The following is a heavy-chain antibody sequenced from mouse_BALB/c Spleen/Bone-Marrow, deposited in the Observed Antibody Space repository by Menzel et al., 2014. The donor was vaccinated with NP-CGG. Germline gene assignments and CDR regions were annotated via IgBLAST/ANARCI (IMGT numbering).Heavy chain of an antibody. V-gene: IGHV14-3*02. CDR3: APYYYGSSLFAY. CDR1: GFNIKDTY. Sequence: EVQLQRSGAELVKPGASVKLSCTASGFNIKDTYMHWVKQRPEQGLEWIGRIDPANGNTKYDPRFQGKATITADTSSNTAYLQLSSLTSEDTAVYYCAPYYYGSSLFAYWGQRTLVTVSA. CDR2: IDPANGNT. D-gene: IGHD1-1*01. J-gene: IGHJ3*01.